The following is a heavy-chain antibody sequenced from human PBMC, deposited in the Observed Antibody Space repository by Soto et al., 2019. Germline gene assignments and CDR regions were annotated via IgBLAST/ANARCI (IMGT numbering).Heavy chain of an antibody. CDR3: VKKSIGTVTIPVYWSFDL. Sequence: EVQLLESGGGLIQPGGSLRLSCTASGFTFINYAMNWVRQAPGKGLEWVSGTSGGGDVAFYADSVKGRFAISRDNSKNTLYLQMNSLRAEDTALYYCVKKSIGTVTIPVYWSFDLWGRGTLVTVSS. V-gene: IGHV3-23*01. J-gene: IGHJ2*01. CDR2: TSGGGDVA. CDR1: GFTFINYA. D-gene: IGHD4-17*01.